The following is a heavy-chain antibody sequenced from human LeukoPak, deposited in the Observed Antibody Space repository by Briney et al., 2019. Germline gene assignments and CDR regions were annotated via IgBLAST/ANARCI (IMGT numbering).Heavy chain of an antibody. D-gene: IGHD2-21*02. J-gene: IGHJ5*02. CDR2: IYYSGST. V-gene: IGHV4-59*01. CDR3: ARDKGRDCGGDCYSNWFDP. CDR1: GGSISSYY. Sequence: SETLSLTCTVSGGSISSYYWSWIRQPPEKGLEWIGYIYYSGSTNYNPSLKSRVTISVDTSKNQFSLKLSSVTAADTAVYYCARDKGRDCGGDCYSNWFDPWGQGTLVTVSS.